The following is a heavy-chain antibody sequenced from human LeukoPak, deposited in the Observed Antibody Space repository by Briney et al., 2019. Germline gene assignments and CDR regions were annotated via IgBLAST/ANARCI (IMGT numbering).Heavy chain of an antibody. J-gene: IGHJ5*02. CDR2: ISSSGGST. D-gene: IGHD6-19*01. CDR1: GFIFSNCA. CDR3: GKDGPRVAGTSSWFDP. V-gene: IGHV3-23*01. Sequence: RGSLRLSCAASGFIFSNCAMSWVRQAPGKGLDWVSGISSSGGSTYYADSVKGRFTISRDNSKNMLFLQMNSLRAEDTAVYYCGKDGPRVAGTSSWFDPWGQGTLVTVSS.